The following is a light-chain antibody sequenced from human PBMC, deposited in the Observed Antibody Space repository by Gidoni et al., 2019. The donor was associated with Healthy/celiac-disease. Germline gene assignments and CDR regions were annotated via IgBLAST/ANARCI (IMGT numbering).Light chain of an antibody. CDR2: AAS. CDR3: QQSYSTPFT. Sequence: DIQMTQSPSSLSASVGDRVTITCRESQSISSYLNWYQQKPGKAPKLLIYAASSLQSGVPSRFSGSGSGTDFTLTISSLQPEDFATYYCQQSYSTPFTFXPXTKVXIK. CDR1: QSISSY. V-gene: IGKV1-39*01. J-gene: IGKJ3*01.